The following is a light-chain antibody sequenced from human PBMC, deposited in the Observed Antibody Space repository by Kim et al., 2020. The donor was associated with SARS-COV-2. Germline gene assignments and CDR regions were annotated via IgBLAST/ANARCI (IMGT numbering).Light chain of an antibody. CDR1: SGSIASNY. Sequence: NFMLTQPHSVSESPGKTVTISCTRSSGSIASNYVQWYQQRPGSAPTTVIYEDNQRPSGVPDRFSGSIDSSSNFASLTISGLETEDEADYYCQSYDSSNRVFGGGTQLTVL. CDR3: QSYDSSNRV. J-gene: IGLJ3*02. CDR2: EDN. V-gene: IGLV6-57*04.